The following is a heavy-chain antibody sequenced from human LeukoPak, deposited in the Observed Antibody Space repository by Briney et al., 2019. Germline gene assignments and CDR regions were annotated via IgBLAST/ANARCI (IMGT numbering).Heavy chain of an antibody. Sequence: SVKVSCKASGGTFSSYAISWVRQALGQGLEWMGGIIPILGTTNYAQMFQGRVTITADESTSTAYMDLSSLRSEDTAVYYCARGAAAAAFDIWGQGTTVTVSS. J-gene: IGHJ3*02. CDR3: ARGAAAAAFDI. CDR2: IIPILGTT. V-gene: IGHV1-69*01. D-gene: IGHD6-13*01. CDR1: GGTFSSYA.